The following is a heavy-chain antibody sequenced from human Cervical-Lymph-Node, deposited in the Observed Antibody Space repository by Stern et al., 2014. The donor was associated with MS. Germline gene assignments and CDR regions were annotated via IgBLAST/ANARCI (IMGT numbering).Heavy chain of an antibody. CDR1: GFTFANHG. J-gene: IGHJ6*02. CDR3: ARLSGSYDYYYFGLDM. Sequence: EVQLVESGGDLVQPGGSLRLSCAASGFTFANHGLIWVRQAPGKGLEWVSVINCRGGETDYGDSVKGRFTISRDNSKNTVYLQMSSLRVQDTATYYCARLSGSYDYYYFGLDMWGQGTTVTVS. D-gene: IGHD1-26*01. CDR2: INCRGGET. V-gene: IGHV3-23*04.